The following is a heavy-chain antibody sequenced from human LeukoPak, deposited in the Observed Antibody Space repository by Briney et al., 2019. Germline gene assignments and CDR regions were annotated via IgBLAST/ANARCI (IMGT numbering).Heavy chain of an antibody. V-gene: IGHV4-38-2*01. J-gene: IGHJ3*02. D-gene: IGHD3-3*01. Sequence: PSETLSLTCAVSGYSISSGYYWGWIRQPPGKGLEWIGSIYHSGSTYYNPSLKSRVIISVDTSKNQFSLKLSSVTAADTAVYYCARGYYDFWSGHPWGAFDIWGQGTMVTVSS. CDR3: ARGYYDFWSGHPWGAFDI. CDR1: GYSISSGYY. CDR2: IYHSGST.